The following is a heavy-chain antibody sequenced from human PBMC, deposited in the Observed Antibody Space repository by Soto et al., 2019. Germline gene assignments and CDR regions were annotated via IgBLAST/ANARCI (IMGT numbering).Heavy chain of an antibody. Sequence: GGSLRLSCAASGFTFSSYAMSWVRQAPGKGLEWVSAISGSGGSTYYADSVKGRFTISRDNSKNTLYLQMNSLRAEDTAVYYCAKDSTWYYDFWSGYYNYYYYYMDVWGKGTTVTVSS. CDR3: AKDSTWYYDFWSGYYNYYYYYMDV. J-gene: IGHJ6*03. CDR1: GFTFSSYA. CDR2: ISGSGGST. V-gene: IGHV3-23*01. D-gene: IGHD3-3*01.